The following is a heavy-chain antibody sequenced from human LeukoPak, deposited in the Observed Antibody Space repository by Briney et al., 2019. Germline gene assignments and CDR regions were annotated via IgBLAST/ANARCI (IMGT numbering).Heavy chain of an antibody. CDR2: IKQDGSER. CDR3: ARGHTWGAGVPPEDY. CDR1: GFTFSNYW. D-gene: IGHD1-14*01. J-gene: IGHJ4*02. V-gene: IGHV3-7*01. Sequence: GGSLRLSCAASGFTFSNYWMNWVRQAPGKGLEWVANIKQDGSERNYVDSVKGRFTISRDNVKNSLSLQMNSLRAEDTAVYYCARGHTWGAGVPPEDYWGQGTLVTVSS.